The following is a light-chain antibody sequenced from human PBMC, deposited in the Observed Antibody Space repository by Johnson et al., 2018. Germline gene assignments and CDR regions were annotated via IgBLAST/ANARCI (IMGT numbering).Light chain of an antibody. Sequence: QSVLTQPPSVSAAPGQKVTISCSGSSSNIGNNYVSWYQQLPGTAPKLLIYENNKRPSGIPDRFSGSKSDTSATLGSTGLQTGDEADYYCGTWDSSLSAGNVFGTGTQVTVL. CDR1: SSNIGNNY. V-gene: IGLV1-51*02. J-gene: IGLJ1*01. CDR2: ENN. CDR3: GTWDSSLSAGNV.